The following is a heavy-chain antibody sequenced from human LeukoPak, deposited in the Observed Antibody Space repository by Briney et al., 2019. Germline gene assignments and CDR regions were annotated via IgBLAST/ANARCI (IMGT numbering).Heavy chain of an antibody. D-gene: IGHD3-10*01. CDR2: IRHDGSEK. Sequence: GGSLRLSCAASGFTFSSYWMSWVRQAPGKGLEWVANIRHDGSEKYYVDSVKGRFTISRDNAKNSLYLQMNSLRAEDTAVYYCARRLGLGFGEYSNNWFDPWGQGTLVTVSS. CDR1: GFTFSSYW. CDR3: ARRLGLGFGEYSNNWFDP. J-gene: IGHJ5*02. V-gene: IGHV3-7*01.